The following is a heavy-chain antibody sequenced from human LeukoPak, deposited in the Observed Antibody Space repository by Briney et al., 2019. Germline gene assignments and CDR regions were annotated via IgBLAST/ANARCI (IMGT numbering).Heavy chain of an antibody. CDR2: INPNSGGT. CDR1: GYTFTGYY. V-gene: IGHV1-2*02. CDR3: ARVRDGYNPAGFDY. Sequence: ASVKVSCKASGYTFTGYYMHWVRQAPGQGLEWMGWINPNSGGTNYAQKFQGRVSMIRDTSISTAYMELSRLRSGDTAVYYCARVRDGYNPAGFDYGGQGTLVTVSS. D-gene: IGHD5-24*01. J-gene: IGHJ4*02.